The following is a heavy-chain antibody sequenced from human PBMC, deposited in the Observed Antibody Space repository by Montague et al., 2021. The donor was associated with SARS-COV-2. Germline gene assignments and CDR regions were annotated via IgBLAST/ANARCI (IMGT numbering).Heavy chain of an antibody. V-gene: IGHV3-9*01. CDR2: ISWNSGSI. Sequence: SLRLSCAASGFTFGDYAMHWVRQAPGKGLEWVSGISWNSGSIGYADSVKGRFTISRDNAKNSPYLQMNSLRAEDTALYYCAKGGLRLGLNYYYGMDVWGQGTTVTVSS. J-gene: IGHJ6*02. D-gene: IGHD3-16*01. CDR3: AKGGLRLGLNYYYGMDV. CDR1: GFTFGDYA.